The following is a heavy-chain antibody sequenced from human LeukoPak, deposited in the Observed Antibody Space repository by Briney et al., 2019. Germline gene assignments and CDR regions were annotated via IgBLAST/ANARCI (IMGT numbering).Heavy chain of an antibody. D-gene: IGHD4-17*01. CDR1: KSTFSSFA. CDR3: AKDPNGDYVGAFDM. CDR2: ISGSGHST. J-gene: IGHJ3*02. Sequence: PGGSLRLSCAASKSTFSSFAITWVRQAPGKGREWVSSISGSGHSTYYADSVRGRFTISRDNSKNTLYLQMNSLRAEDTAVYYCAKDPNGDYVGAFDMWGPGTMVTVSS. V-gene: IGHV3-23*01.